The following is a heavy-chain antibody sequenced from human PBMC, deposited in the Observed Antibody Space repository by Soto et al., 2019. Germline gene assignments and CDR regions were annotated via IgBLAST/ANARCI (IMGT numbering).Heavy chain of an antibody. V-gene: IGHV1-8*02. CDR3: ASYSSSWYSSDY. D-gene: IGHD6-13*01. CDR2: ISGYNGNT. CDR1: GYTFTSYG. Sequence: GASVKVSCKASGYTFTSYGIGWVRQAPGQGLEWMGWISGYNGNTGYAQKFQGRVTMTRNTSISTAYMELSSLRSEDTAVYYCASYSSSWYSSDYWGQGTLVTVSS. J-gene: IGHJ4*02.